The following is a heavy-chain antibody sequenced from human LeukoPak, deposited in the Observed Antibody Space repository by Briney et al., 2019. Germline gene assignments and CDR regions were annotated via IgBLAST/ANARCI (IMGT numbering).Heavy chain of an antibody. J-gene: IGHJ6*02. Sequence: VASVKVSCKASGYTFTSYYMHWVRQAPGQGLEWMGINNPSGGSTSYAQKFQGRVTMTRDTSTSTVYMELSSLRSEDTAVYYCARDGHIVVVTAYYYGMDVWGQGTTVTVSS. D-gene: IGHD2-21*02. CDR3: ARDGHIVVVTAYYYGMDV. CDR1: GYTFTSYY. CDR2: NNPSGGST. V-gene: IGHV1-46*01.